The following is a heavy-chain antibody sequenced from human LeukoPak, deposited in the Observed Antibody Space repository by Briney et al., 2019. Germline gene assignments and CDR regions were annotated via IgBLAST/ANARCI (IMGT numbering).Heavy chain of an antibody. D-gene: IGHD6-19*01. J-gene: IGHJ4*02. V-gene: IGHV3-30-3*01. CDR1: GFSFTSYA. CDR2: ISYDGNNK. Sequence: GGSLRLSCSASGFSFTSYAMTWVRQAPGKGLEWVTVISYDGNNKYYADSVKGRFTISRDNSKNTVCLQMNSLRAEDTAVYYCASGQQWLDDWGQGTLVTVSS. CDR3: ASGQQWLDD.